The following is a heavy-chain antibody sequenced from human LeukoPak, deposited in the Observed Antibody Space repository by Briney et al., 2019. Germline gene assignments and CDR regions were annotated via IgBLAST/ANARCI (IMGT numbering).Heavy chain of an antibody. CDR3: ARDSTYYDFWSGYGSQVYFDY. CDR2: ISAYNGNT. V-gene: IGHV1-18*01. D-gene: IGHD3-3*01. Sequence: ASVKVSCKASGYTFTSYGISWVRQALGQGLEWMGWISAYNGNTNYAQKLQGRVTMTTDTSTSTAYMELRSLRSDDTAVYYCARDSTYYDFWSGYGSQVYFDYWGQGTLVTVSS. CDR1: GYTFTSYG. J-gene: IGHJ4*02.